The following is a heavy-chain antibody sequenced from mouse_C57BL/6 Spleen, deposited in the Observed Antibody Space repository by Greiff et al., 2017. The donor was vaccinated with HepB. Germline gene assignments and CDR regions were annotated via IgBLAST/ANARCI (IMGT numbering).Heavy chain of an antibody. D-gene: IGHD2-4*01. V-gene: IGHV1-15*01. J-gene: IGHJ2*01. Sequence: VQLQQSGAELVRPGASVTLSCKASGYTFTVYEMHWVKQTPVHGLEWIGAIDPETGGTAYNQKFKGKAILTADKSSSTAYMELRSLTSEDSAVDYCTREDYTYWGQGTTLTVSS. CDR3: TREDYTY. CDR1: GYTFTVYE. CDR2: IDPETGGT.